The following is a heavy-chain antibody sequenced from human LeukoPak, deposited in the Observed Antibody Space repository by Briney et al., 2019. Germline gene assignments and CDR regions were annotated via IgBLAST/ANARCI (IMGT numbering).Heavy chain of an antibody. Sequence: GESLKISCKGSGYSFTSYWIAWVRQMPGKGLEWKGIISPGDSDTRYSPSFQGQVTISADKSISTAYLQWSSLKASDTAMYYCARQVGDYYDSSGYSLDWGQGTLVTVSS. CDR1: GYSFTSYW. CDR2: ISPGDSDT. J-gene: IGHJ4*02. CDR3: ARQVGDYYDSSGYSLD. D-gene: IGHD3-22*01. V-gene: IGHV5-51*01.